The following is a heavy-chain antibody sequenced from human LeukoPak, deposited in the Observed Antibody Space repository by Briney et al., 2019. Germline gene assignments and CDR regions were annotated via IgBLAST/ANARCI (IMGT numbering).Heavy chain of an antibody. J-gene: IGHJ6*04. D-gene: IGHD5-24*01. Sequence: SETLSLTCAVYGGSFSGYYWSWIRQPPGKGLEWIGEINHSGSTNYNPSLKSRVTISVDTSKNQFSPKLSSVTAADTAVHYCARDGVPRGMDVWGKGTTVTVSS. CDR2: INHSGST. CDR1: GGSFSGYY. CDR3: ARDGVPRGMDV. V-gene: IGHV4-34*01.